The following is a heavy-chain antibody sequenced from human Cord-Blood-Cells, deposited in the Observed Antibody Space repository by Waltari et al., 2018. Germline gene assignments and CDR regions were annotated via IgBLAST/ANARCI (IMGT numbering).Heavy chain of an antibody. Sequence: QLQLQESGPGLVKPSETLSLTCTVSGGSISSSSYYWGWIRQPPGKGLEWIGSIYYSGSTYYNPPRKSRVTISVDTSKNQFSLKLSSVTAADAAVYYCARHLDRAAAGIDYWGQGTLVTVSS. J-gene: IGHJ4*02. CDR3: ARHLDRAAAGIDY. CDR1: GGSISSSSYY. CDR2: IYYSGST. V-gene: IGHV4-39*01. D-gene: IGHD6-13*01.